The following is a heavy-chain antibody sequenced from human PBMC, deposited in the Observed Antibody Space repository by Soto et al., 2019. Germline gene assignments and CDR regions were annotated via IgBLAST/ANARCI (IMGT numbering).Heavy chain of an antibody. D-gene: IGHD2-21*02. CDR3: AKSLVTTSDAFDL. CDR1: GFTFGNYA. J-gene: IGHJ3*01. CDR2: ISDPGTST. V-gene: IGHV3-23*01. Sequence: GSLRLSCAASGFTFGNYAMNWVRQAPGKGLEWISSISDPGTSTYYANSVKGRFSMSRDNSKNTLFLQMNRLRADDTTVYFCAKSLVTTSDAFDLWGRGTLVTVSS.